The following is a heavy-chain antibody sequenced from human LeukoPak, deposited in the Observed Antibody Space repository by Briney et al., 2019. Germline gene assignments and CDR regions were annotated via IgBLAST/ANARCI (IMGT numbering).Heavy chain of an antibody. D-gene: IGHD3-3*01. CDR3: ARDQVYAFWSGRFDYYYYYMDV. Sequence: GGSLRLSCAATGFTFSSYWMSWVRQAPGKGLEWVANIKQDESEKYYVDSVKGRFTISRDNAKNSLYLQMNSLRAEDTAVYYCARDQVYAFWSGRFDYYYYYMDVWGKGTTVTVSS. J-gene: IGHJ6*03. V-gene: IGHV3-7*01. CDR1: GFTFSSYW. CDR2: IKQDESEK.